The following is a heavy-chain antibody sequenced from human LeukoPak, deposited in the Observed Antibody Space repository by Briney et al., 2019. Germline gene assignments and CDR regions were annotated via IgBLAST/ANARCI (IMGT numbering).Heavy chain of an antibody. V-gene: IGHV3-74*01. CDR1: GFTFSSYW. CDR3: AGASAAGIMLDS. D-gene: IGHD6-13*01. CDR2: INSDGRST. J-gene: IGHJ4*02. Sequence: GGSLRLSCAASGFTFSSYWMHWVRQAPGKGLVWVSRINSDGRSTNYADSVKGRFTISRDNAKNTLYLQMSSLRAEDTAVYYCAGASAAGIMLDSWGQGTLVTVSS.